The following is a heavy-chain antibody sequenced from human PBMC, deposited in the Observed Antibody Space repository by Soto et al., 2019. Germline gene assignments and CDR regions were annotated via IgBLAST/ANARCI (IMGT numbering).Heavy chain of an antibody. V-gene: IGHV1-46*02. CDR1: GYRFDSNS. J-gene: IGHJ3*02. CDR2: INPSGGST. CDR3: ARGAGRDGYNDAFDI. D-gene: IGHD5-12*01. Sequence: APAKLSWNACGYRFDSNSMCWVRQDKRQGLEWMGIINPSGGSTSYAQKFQGRVTMTRDTSTSTVYMELSSLRSEDTAVYYCARGAGRDGYNDAFDIWGQGTMVIVS.